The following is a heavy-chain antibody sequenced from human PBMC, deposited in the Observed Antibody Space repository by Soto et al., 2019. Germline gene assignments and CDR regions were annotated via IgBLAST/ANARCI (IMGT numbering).Heavy chain of an antibody. J-gene: IGHJ6*02. CDR2: IYYSGST. Sequence: SETLSLTCTVSGGSISSYYWSWIRQPPGKGLEWIGNIYYSGSTNYNPSLKSRVTISVDTSKNQFSLKLSSVTAADTAVYYCARERYYGMDVWGQGTTVTVS. CDR1: GGSISSYY. V-gene: IGHV4-59*01. CDR3: ARERYYGMDV.